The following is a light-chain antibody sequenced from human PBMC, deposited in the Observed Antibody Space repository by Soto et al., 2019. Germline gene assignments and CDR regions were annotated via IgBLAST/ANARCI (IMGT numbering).Light chain of an antibody. V-gene: IGKV3-20*01. CDR3: QQFGSSIPHT. J-gene: IGKJ2*01. Sequence: EIVMTQSPGTLSLSPGERATISCRASQGIGSRYLAWYHQKSGQAPRLLIYGSSSRATGIPDRFSGSGSGTDFTLTISRLEPEDLGVYYCQQFGSSIPHTFGQGTKLEIK. CDR1: QGIGSRY. CDR2: GSS.